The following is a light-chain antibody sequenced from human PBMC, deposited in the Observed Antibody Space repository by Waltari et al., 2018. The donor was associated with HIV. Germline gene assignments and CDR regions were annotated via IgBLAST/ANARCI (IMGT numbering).Light chain of an antibody. V-gene: IGLV2-14*03. CDR1: SRAVGGSNY. Sequence: QSALTQPASVSGSPGQSITISCTGTSRAVGGSNYVSWYQQHPGKAPKLMIFDVSNRPSGVSNRFSGSKSGNTASLTISGLQAEDEADYYCSSYTSINTWVFGTGTKLTVL. CDR3: SSYTSINTWV. J-gene: IGLJ3*02. CDR2: DVS.